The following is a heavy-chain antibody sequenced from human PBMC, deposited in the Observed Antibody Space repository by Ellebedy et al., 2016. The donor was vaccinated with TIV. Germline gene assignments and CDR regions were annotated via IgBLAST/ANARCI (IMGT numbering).Heavy chain of an antibody. Sequence: ASVKVSCKASGGTFSSYAISWVRQAPGQGLEWMGRIIPILGIANYAQKFQGRVTITADKSTSTAYMELSSLRSEDTAVYYCAILNTIAARLTSLPLKFDYWGQGTLVTVSS. CDR2: IIPILGIA. J-gene: IGHJ4*02. V-gene: IGHV1-69*04. CDR1: GGTFSSYA. CDR3: AILNTIAARLTSLPLKFDY. D-gene: IGHD6-6*01.